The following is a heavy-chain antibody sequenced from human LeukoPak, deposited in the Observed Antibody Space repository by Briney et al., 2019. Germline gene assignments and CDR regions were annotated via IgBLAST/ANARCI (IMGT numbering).Heavy chain of an antibody. CDR2: ISSSSGSI. Sequence: GGSLRLACAVSGFTFSSYSMNWVRQAPGKGLEWVSSISSSSGSIYYADSVKGRFTISRDNAKNSLYLQMNSLRVEDTAVYYCARDWNYFSCWGQGTLVTVSS. CDR1: GFTFSSYS. J-gene: IGHJ4*02. CDR3: ARDWNYFSC. D-gene: IGHD1-1*01. V-gene: IGHV3-21*01.